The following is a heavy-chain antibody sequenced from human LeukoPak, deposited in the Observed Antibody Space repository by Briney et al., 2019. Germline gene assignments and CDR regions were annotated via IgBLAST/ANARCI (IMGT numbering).Heavy chain of an antibody. CDR1: GGSISSGDYY. CDR3: ARDSGVYCSSTSCYGLDP. V-gene: IGHV4-30-4*08. J-gene: IGHJ5*02. Sequence: TSETLSLTCTVSGGSISSGDYYWSWIRQPPGKGLEWIGYIYYSGSTYYNPSLKSRVTISVDTSKSQFSLKLSSVTAADTAVYYCARDSGVYCSSTSCYGLDPWGQGTLVTVSS. CDR2: IYYSGST. D-gene: IGHD2-2*01.